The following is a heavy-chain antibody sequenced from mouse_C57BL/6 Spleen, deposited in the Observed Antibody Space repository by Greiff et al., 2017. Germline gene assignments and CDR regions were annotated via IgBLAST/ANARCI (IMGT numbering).Heavy chain of an antibody. V-gene: IGHV1-64*01. J-gene: IGHJ1*03. CDR1: GYTFTSYW. Sequence: VQLQQPGAELVKPGASVKLSCKASGYTFTSYWMHWVKPRPGQGLEWIGMIHPTSGSTNYNVKFKSKATLTVDKSSSTAYMQLSSLTSEDSAVYYCAREHYGSSYDFDVWGTGTTVTGSS. CDR3: AREHYGSSYDFDV. D-gene: IGHD1-1*01. CDR2: IHPTSGST.